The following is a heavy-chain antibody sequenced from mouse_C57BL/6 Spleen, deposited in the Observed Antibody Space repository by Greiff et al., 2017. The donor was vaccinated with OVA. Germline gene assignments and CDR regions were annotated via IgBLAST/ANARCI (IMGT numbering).Heavy chain of an antibody. Sequence: QVQLQQPGAELVMPGASVKLSCKASGYTFTSYWMHWVKQRPGQGLEWIGEIDPSDSYTNYNQKFKGKSTLTVDKSSSTAYMQLSSLTSEDSAVYYCARGYYYGSSYVFFDYWGQGTTLTVAS. V-gene: IGHV1-69*01. CDR2: IDPSDSYT. D-gene: IGHD1-1*01. CDR3: ARGYYYGSSYVFFDY. J-gene: IGHJ2*01. CDR1: GYTFTSYW.